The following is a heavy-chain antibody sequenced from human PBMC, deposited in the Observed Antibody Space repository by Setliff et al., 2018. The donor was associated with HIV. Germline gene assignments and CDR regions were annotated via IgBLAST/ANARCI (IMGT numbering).Heavy chain of an antibody. D-gene: IGHD3-10*01. V-gene: IGHV4-39*07. CDR3: ARVLYRGSGSYYFDY. CDR1: GGSTSSSSYY. J-gene: IGHJ4*02. CDR2: IYYSGST. Sequence: SETLSLTCTVSGGSTSSSSYYWGWIRQPLGKGLEWIGSIYYSGSTYYNPSLKSRVTISVDTSKNQFSLKLSSVTAADTAVYYCARVLYRGSGSYYFDYWGQGTLVTSP.